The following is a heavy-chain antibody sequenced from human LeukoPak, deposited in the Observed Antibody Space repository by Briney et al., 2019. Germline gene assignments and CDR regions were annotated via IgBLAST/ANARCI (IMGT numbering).Heavy chain of an antibody. Sequence: GGSLRLSCSASGFTFRNYGMHWVRQAPGKGLEYLSAISSCGGSTYYADLVKRRFTISRDNSKNTLYLQMRSLRAEDTAVYYCVKDLYSYSFDYWGQGTLVTASS. J-gene: IGHJ4*02. CDR1: GFTFRNYG. CDR2: ISSCGGST. D-gene: IGHD2-8*01. CDR3: VKDLYSYSFDY. V-gene: IGHV3-64D*09.